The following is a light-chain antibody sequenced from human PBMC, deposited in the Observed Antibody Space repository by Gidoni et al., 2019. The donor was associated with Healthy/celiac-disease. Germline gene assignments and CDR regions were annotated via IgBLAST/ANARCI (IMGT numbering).Light chain of an antibody. CDR1: QSVLYSSNNKNY. J-gene: IGKJ1*01. V-gene: IGKV4-1*01. CDR3: QQYYSTPRT. Sequence: DIVMTQSPDSLAVSLGERPTINCKSSQSVLYSSNNKNYLAWYQQKPGQPPKLLIYWASTRESGVPDRFSGSGSGTDFTLTISSLQAEDVAVYYCQQYYSTPRTFXQXTKVEIK. CDR2: WAS.